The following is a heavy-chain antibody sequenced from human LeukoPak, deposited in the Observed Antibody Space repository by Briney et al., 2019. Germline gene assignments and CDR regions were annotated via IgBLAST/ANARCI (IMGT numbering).Heavy chain of an antibody. D-gene: IGHD3-22*01. J-gene: IGHJ4*02. CDR3: ARHVVAVGFDY. CDR1: GFTFSSYW. Sequence: GGSLRLSCAASGFTFSSYWMSWVRQAPGKGLEWVSSITSSSSYIYYADSVMGRFTISRDNANNSLYLQMNSLRAEDTAVYYCARHVVAVGFDYWGQGTLVTVSS. V-gene: IGHV3-21*01. CDR2: ITSSSSYI.